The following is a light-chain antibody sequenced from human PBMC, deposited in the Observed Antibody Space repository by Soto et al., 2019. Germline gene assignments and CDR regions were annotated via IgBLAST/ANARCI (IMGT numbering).Light chain of an antibody. CDR1: SSNIGAGYD. V-gene: IGLV1-40*01. CDR2: DNT. CDR3: QSYDSSLSLYVV. Sequence: QSVLTQPPSVSGAPGQRVTISCTGSSSNIGAGYDVHWYQQLPGTAPKLLIYDNTNRPSGVPDRFSGSKSGTSASLAITGLQAEDEADYYCQSYDSSLSLYVVFGGGTKLTVL. J-gene: IGLJ2*01.